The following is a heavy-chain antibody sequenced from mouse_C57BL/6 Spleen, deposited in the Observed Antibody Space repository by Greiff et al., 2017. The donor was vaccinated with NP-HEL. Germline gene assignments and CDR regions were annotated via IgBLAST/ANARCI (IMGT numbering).Heavy chain of an antibody. V-gene: IGHV14-4*01. CDR1: GFNIKDDY. Sequence: VQLQQSGAELVRPGASVKLSCTASGFNIKDDYMHWVKQRPEQGLEWIGWIDPENGDTEYASKFQGKATITADTSSNTAYLQLSSLTSEDTAVYYCTTRPTVVATPFAYWGQVTLVTVSA. CDR2: IDPENGDT. J-gene: IGHJ3*01. D-gene: IGHD1-1*01. CDR3: TTRPTVVATPFAY.